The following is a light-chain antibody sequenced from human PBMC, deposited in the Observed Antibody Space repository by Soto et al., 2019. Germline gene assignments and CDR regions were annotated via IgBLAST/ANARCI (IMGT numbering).Light chain of an antibody. V-gene: IGLV2-14*01. CDR1: IGDIGSYNR. CDR2: EVT. Sequence: QSALTQPASVSGSPGQSISISCTGTIGDIGSYNRVSWYQQHPGKAPKLIIYEVTDRPSGVSNRFSGSKSRNTASLTISGLQAEDRAEYYCSSDTNINTLTCIVGTRTKLTVL. J-gene: IGLJ1*01. CDR3: SSDTNINTLTCI.